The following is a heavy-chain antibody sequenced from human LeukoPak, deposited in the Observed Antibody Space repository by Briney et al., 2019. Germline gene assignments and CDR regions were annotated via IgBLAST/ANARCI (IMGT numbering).Heavy chain of an antibody. J-gene: IGHJ4*02. CDR1: GFSLSTSGVG. Sequence: SGPTLVHPTQTLTLTCTFSGFSLSTSGVGVGWIRQPPGKALEWLALIYWDDDKRYSPSLKSRLTITKDTSKNQVVLTMTNMDPVDTATYYCVHRRTETLRYFDWYFDYWGQGTLVTVSS. CDR2: IYWDDDK. V-gene: IGHV2-5*02. CDR3: VHRRTETLRYFDWYFDY. D-gene: IGHD3-9*01.